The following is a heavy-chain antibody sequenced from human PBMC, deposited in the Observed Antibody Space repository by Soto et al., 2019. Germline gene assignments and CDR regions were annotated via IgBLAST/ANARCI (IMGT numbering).Heavy chain of an antibody. D-gene: IGHD1-26*01. Sequence: EVQLLESGGGLVQPGGSLRLSCAASGFTFSSYAMSWVRQAPGKGLEWVSVISGSGGSTYSADSVKGRFTMSRDKSKDSWYLQMSSLGAEDTAVYYWAERKVGWYFDRWGRGTLVTVSS. CDR1: GFTFSSYA. J-gene: IGHJ2*01. CDR3: AERKVGWYFDR. CDR2: ISGSGGST. V-gene: IGHV3-23*01.